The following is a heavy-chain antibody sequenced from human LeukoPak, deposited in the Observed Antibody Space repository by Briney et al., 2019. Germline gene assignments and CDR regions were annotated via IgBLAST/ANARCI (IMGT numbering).Heavy chain of an antibody. CDR2: INHSGST. Sequence: SETLSLTCAVYGGSFSGYYWSWIRQPPGKGLEWIGEINHSGSTNYNPSLKSRVTISVDTSKNQFSLKLSSVTAAGTAVYYCARSAPYCSGGSCYHYWGQGTLVTVSS. V-gene: IGHV4-34*01. D-gene: IGHD2-15*01. CDR1: GGSFSGYY. CDR3: ARSAPYCSGGSCYHY. J-gene: IGHJ4*02.